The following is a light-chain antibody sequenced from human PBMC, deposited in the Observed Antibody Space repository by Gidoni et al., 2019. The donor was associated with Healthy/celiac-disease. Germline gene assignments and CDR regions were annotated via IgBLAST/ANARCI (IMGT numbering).Light chain of an antibody. CDR3: QQRSNWPLS. CDR1: QSVSSY. V-gene: IGKV3-11*01. J-gene: IGKJ2*03. Sequence: IVLTQSPATLSLSPGERATLSCRVSQSVSSYLAWYQQKPGQAPRLLIYDASNRATGIPARFSGSGSGTDFTLTISSLEPEDFAVYYCQQRSNWPLSFGQXTKLEIK. CDR2: DAS.